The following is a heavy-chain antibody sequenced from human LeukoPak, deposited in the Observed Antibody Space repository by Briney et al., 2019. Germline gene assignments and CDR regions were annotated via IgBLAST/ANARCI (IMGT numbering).Heavy chain of an antibody. CDR3: AKDIVVVVAATYFDY. V-gene: IGHV3-23*01. J-gene: IGHJ4*02. CDR2: ISGSDGST. CDR1: GFTFSSYA. Sequence: GGSLRLSCAASGFTFSSYAMSWVRQAPGKGLEWVSAISGSDGSTYYADSVKGRFTISRDNSKNTLYLQMNSLRAEDTAVYYCAKDIVVVVAATYFDYWGQGTLVTVSS. D-gene: IGHD2-15*01.